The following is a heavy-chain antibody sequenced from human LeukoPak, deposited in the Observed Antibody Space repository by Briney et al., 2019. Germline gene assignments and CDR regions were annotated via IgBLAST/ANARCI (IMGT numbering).Heavy chain of an antibody. V-gene: IGHV1-24*01. D-gene: IGHD6-13*01. CDR2: FDPEDGET. CDR1: GFTFSSYS. CDR3: ATSIGIAAVHDAFDI. Sequence: KTGGSLRLSCAASGFTFSSYSMNWVRQAPGKGLEWMGGFDPEDGETIYAQKFQGRVTMTEDTSTDTAYMELSSLRSEDTAVYYCATSIGIAAVHDAFDIWGQGTMVTVSS. J-gene: IGHJ3*02.